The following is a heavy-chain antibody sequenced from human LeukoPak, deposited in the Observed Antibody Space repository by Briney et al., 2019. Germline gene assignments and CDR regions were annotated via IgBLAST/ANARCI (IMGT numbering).Heavy chain of an antibody. D-gene: IGHD2-2*01. J-gene: IGHJ4*02. CDR2: INSDGSST. Sequence: GGSLRLSCAASGFTFNSYWMNRVRQAPGKGLVWVSRINSDGSSTSYADSVKGRFTISRDNAKNTLYLQMNSLRAEDTAVYYCARELGCSSTSCPLDYWGQGTLVTVSS. CDR1: GFTFNSYW. V-gene: IGHV3-74*01. CDR3: ARELGCSSTSCPLDY.